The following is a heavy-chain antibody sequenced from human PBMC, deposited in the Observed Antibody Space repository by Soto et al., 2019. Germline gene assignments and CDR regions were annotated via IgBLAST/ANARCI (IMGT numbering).Heavy chain of an antibody. D-gene: IGHD3-22*01. CDR2: IYYSGST. J-gene: IGHJ6*02. Sequence: SETLSLTCTVSGGSISSGGYYWSWIRQHPGKGLEWIGYIYYSGSTYYNPSLKSRVTISVDTSKSQFSLKLSSVTAADTAVYYCARHNYDSSGTAVDVWGQGTTVTVSS. CDR3: ARHNYDSSGTAVDV. V-gene: IGHV4-31*03. CDR1: GGSISSGGYY.